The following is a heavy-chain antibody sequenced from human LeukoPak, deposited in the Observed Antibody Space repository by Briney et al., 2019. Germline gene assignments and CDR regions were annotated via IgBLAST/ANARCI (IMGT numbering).Heavy chain of an antibody. Sequence: GGSLRLSCAASGFTFSSYAMSWVRQAPGKGLEWLSYITSSGDTIYYADSVKGRFTVSRDNARNSLYLQMKSLSAEDTAVYYCVREGASGTAFDIWGRGTMVTVSS. CDR1: GFTFSSYA. CDR3: VREGASGTAFDI. D-gene: IGHD1-26*01. CDR2: ITSSGDTI. J-gene: IGHJ3*02. V-gene: IGHV3-48*04.